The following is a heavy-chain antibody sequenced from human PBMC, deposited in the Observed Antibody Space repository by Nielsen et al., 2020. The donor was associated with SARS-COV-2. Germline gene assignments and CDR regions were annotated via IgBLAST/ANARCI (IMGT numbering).Heavy chain of an antibody. CDR3: ARESSSGRGAFDI. CDR1: GFTFSGYT. D-gene: IGHD5-12*01. J-gene: IGHJ3*02. V-gene: IGHV3-30*14. CDR2: ISYDGNNK. Sequence: GESLKISCTASGFTFSGYTMHWVRQAPGKGLEWVAVISYDGNNKYYADSVKGRFTISRDNSKNTLYLQMNSLRAEDTAVYYCARESSSGRGAFDIWGQGTMVTVSS.